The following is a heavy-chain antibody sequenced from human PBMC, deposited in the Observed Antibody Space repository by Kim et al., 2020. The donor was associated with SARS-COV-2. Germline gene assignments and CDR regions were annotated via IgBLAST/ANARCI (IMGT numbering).Heavy chain of an antibody. V-gene: IGHV1-69*06. J-gene: IGHJ6*02. CDR1: GGTFSSYA. D-gene: IGHD3-10*01. CDR3: ARDLIPMVRGVIITYYYYGMDV. CDR2: IIPIFGTA. Sequence: SVKVSCKASGGTFSSYAISWVRQAPGQGLEWMGGIIPIFGTANYAQKFQGRVTITADKSTSTAYMELSSLRSEDTAVYYCARDLIPMVRGVIITYYYYGMDVWGQGTTVTVSS.